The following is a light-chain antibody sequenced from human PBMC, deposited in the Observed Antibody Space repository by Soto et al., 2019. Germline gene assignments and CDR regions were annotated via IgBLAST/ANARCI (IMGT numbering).Light chain of an antibody. CDR3: MQGTRWPPYT. Sequence: DVVMTQSPLSLPVTLGQPASISCRSSQSLAYSDGNTYLNWFQQRPGQSPRRLISKVSNRDSGGLDRFNVGGSGTAFTLKISRVEAEAVGFYYCMQGTRWPPYTFGQGTKLEIK. CDR1: QSLAYSDGNTY. V-gene: IGKV2-30*01. CDR2: KVS. J-gene: IGKJ2*01.